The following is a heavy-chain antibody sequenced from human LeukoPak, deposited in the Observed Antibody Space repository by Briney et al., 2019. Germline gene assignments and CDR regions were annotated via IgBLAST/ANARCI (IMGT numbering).Heavy chain of an antibody. CDR2: IYYSGST. CDR1: GGSISSGGYY. D-gene: IGHD4-17*01. CDR3: ARDQGGHDYGDLNWFDP. Sequence: SETLSLTCTVSGGSISSGGYYWSWIRQHPGKGLEWIGYIYYSGSTYYNPSLKSRVTISVDTSKNQFSLKLSSVTAADTAVYYCARDQGGHDYGDLNWFDPWGQGTLVTVSS. J-gene: IGHJ5*02. V-gene: IGHV4-31*03.